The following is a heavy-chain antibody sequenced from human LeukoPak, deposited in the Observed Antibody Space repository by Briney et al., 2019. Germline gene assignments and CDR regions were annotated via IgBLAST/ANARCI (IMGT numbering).Heavy chain of an antibody. D-gene: IGHD6-25*01. CDR1: GFTFSNYW. J-gene: IGHJ4*02. CDR2: INIDGSGT. Sequence: GGSLRLSCAVSGFTFSNYWMHWVRQAPGKGLVWVSRINIDGSGTSYADSVKGRFTVSRDNAKSTLYLQMNSLRAEDTAVYYCARDSSDVSYWGQGTLVTVSS. CDR3: ARDSSDVSY. V-gene: IGHV3-74*01.